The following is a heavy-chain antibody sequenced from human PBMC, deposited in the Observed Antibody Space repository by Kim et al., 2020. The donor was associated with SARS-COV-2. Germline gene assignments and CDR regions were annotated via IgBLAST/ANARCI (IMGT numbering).Heavy chain of an antibody. CDR3: ARIQTTGARRGFGVVNLPCYFDY. CDR2: IKQDGSEK. D-gene: IGHD3-3*01. CDR1: GFTFSSYW. Sequence: GGSLRLSCAASGFTFSSYWMSWVRQAPGKGLEWVANIKQDGSEKYYVDSVKGRFTISRDNAKNSLYLQMNSLRAEDTAVYYCARIQTTGARRGFGVVNLPCYFDYWGQGTLVTVSS. V-gene: IGHV3-7*01. J-gene: IGHJ4*02.